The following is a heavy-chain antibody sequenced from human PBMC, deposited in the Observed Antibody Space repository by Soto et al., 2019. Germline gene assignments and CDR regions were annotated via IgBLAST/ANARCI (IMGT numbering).Heavy chain of an antibody. J-gene: IGHJ4*02. CDR3: ARGYGDYIDY. CDR2: INHSGST. V-gene: IGHV4-34*01. Sequence: QVQLQQWGAGLLKPSETLSLTCAVYGGSFSGYYWSWIRQPPGKGLEWIGEINHSGSTNYNPSLKSRVTISVDTSKNQFSLKLSSVTAADTAVYYCARGYGDYIDYWGQGTLVTVSS. D-gene: IGHD4-17*01. CDR1: GGSFSGYY.